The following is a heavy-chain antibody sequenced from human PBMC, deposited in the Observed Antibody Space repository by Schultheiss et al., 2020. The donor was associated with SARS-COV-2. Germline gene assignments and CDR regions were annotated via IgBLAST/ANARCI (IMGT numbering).Heavy chain of an antibody. CDR2: ISYDGSNK. CDR1: GFTFSNAW. Sequence: GGSLRLSCAASGFTFSNAWMSWVRQAPGKGLEWVAVISYDGSNKYYADSVKGRFTISRDNSKNTLYLQMNSLRAEDTAVYYCARGRRRYYFDYWGQGTLVTVSS. J-gene: IGHJ4*02. V-gene: IGHV3-30*03. CDR3: ARGRRRYYFDY.